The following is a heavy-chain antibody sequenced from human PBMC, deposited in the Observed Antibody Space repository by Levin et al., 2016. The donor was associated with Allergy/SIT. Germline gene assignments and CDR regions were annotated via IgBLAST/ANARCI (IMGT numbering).Heavy chain of an antibody. D-gene: IGHD6-6*01. V-gene: IGHV3-13*04. CDR3: ARRALKSRSYSDPFDM. CDR2: IDKVGGT. Sequence: GGSLRLSCAASGFIFSSYDIHWVRQVTGKDLEWVSAIDKVGGTYYAGSVKGRFTISRENAKNSLYLQMNSLRDGDTGVYYCARRALKSRSYSDPFDMWGQGTMVTVSS. CDR1: GFIFSSYD. J-gene: IGHJ3*02.